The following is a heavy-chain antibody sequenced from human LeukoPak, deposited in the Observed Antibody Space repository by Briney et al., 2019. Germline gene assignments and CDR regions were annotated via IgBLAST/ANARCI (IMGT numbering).Heavy chain of an antibody. V-gene: IGHV3-7*03. J-gene: IGHJ3*02. D-gene: IGHD5-24*01. CDR1: GFTFSNYW. CDR3: ARAQRGAFDI. CDR2: IKQDGSDE. Sequence: GGSLRLSCAASGFTFSNYWMSWVRQAPGKGLEWVANIKQDGSDENYVDSVKGRFTISRDNARNSLCLQMNSLRAEDTAVYYCARAQRGAFDIWGQGTMVTVSS.